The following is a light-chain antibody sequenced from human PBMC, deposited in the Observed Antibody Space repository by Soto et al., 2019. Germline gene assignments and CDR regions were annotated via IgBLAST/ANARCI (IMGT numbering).Light chain of an antibody. CDR1: QSVSSN. CDR2: GAS. Sequence: EIVLTQSPGTLSLSPGERATLSCRASQSVSSNLAWYQQKPGQAPRLLIYGASTRATGIPARFSGSGSGTEFTLTISSLQPDDFATYYCQQYNTYSEWTFGQGTKV. CDR3: QQYNTYSEWT. J-gene: IGKJ1*01. V-gene: IGKV3D-15*01.